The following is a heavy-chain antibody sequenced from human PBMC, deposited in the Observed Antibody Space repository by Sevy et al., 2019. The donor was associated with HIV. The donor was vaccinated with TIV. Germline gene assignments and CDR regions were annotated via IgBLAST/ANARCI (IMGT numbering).Heavy chain of an antibody. CDR2: INPNSGDT. Sequence: ASVKVSCKASGYTFTGQYIHWVRQAPGQCLEWMGWINPNSGDTNYAQEFQGRVTMTRDTSISTAYMELSGLKSDDTAVYYCSRDLRLRGYSYGCFDYWGQGTLVTVSS. CDR3: SRDLRLRGYSYGCFDY. J-gene: IGHJ4*02. D-gene: IGHD5-18*01. V-gene: IGHV1-2*02. CDR1: GYTFTGQY.